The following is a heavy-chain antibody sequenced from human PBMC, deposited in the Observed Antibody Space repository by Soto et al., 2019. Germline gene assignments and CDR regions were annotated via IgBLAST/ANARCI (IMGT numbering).Heavy chain of an antibody. CDR3: AGDPDSHYNDSHSSSYP. D-gene: IGHD4-4*01. J-gene: IGHJ5*02. CDR1: GGTFSTYT. CDR2: IIPIIGII. Sequence: QVQLVQSGAEVKKPGSSVKVSCKASGGTFSTYTITWVRQAPGQGLEWMGRIIPIIGIINYAQKIQGRVTISADKFTGTAYMELTGLSSDDTAVYYCAGDPDSHYNDSHSSSYPWGQGTLVTVSS. V-gene: IGHV1-69*08.